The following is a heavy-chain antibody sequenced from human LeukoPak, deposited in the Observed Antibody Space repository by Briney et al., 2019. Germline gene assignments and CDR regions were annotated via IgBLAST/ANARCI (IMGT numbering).Heavy chain of an antibody. V-gene: IGHV4-59*01. J-gene: IGHJ1*01. CDR2: IYYSGST. CDR1: GGSISSYY. D-gene: IGHD2-8*01. CDR3: AALMRAAHSVYFQH. Sequence: PSETLSLTCTVSGGSISSYYWSWLRQPPGKGLEWIGYIYYSGSTNYNPSLKSRVTISVDTSKNQFSLTLSSVTAADTAVYYCAALMRAAHSVYFQHWGQGTLVTVSS.